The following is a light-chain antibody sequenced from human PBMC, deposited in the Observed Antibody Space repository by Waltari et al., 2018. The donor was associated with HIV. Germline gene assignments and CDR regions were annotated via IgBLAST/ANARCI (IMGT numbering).Light chain of an antibody. CDR3: ASWDDGLRGHV. V-gene: IGLV1-47*01. Sequence: QSGLTQPPSASGTPGQRLSISCAGNNSNIGRTFIFWYRPIPGAAPTLLVYRNNQRPSGVGDRFSGSRSGASASLVISGLRVEDEADYYCASWDDGLRGHVFGSGTTVSV. J-gene: IGLJ1*01. CDR1: NSNIGRTF. CDR2: RNN.